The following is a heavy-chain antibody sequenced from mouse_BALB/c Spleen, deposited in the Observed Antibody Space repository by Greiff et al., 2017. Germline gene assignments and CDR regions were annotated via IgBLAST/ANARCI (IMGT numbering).Heavy chain of an antibody. CDR3: ARGGGKSPYYAMDY. Sequence: VHVKHSGAELVKPGASVKLSCTASGFNIKDTYMHWVKQRPEQGLEWIGRIDPANGNTKYDPKFQGKATITADTSSNTAYLQLSSLTSEDTAVYYCARGGGKSPYYAMDYWGQGTSVTVSS. CDR2: IDPANGNT. D-gene: IGHD1-1*02. J-gene: IGHJ4*01. V-gene: IGHV14-3*02. CDR1: GFNIKDTY.